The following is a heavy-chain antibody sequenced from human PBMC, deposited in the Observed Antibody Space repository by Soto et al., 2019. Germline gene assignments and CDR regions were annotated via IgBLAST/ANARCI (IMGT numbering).Heavy chain of an antibody. CDR2: INAGNGNT. D-gene: IGHD6-13*01. Sequence: ASVKVSCKASGYTFTSYAMHWVRQAPGQRLEWMGWINAGNGNTKYSQKFQGRVTITRDTSASTAYMELSSLRSEDTAVYYCTRASAGKQQLVYYYYGMDVWGQGTTVTVSS. J-gene: IGHJ6*02. V-gene: IGHV1-3*01. CDR1: GYTFTSYA. CDR3: TRASAGKQQLVYYYYGMDV.